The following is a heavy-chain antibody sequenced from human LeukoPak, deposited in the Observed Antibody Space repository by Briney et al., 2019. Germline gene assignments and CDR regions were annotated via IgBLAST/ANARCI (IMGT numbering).Heavy chain of an antibody. Sequence: ASVTVSFRASGYTFTAYYIHWVRQAPGQGREWVGWINPNSGGTNYAQKFQGRVTMTRDTSISTAYMELNILRSDDTAVYYCARDRSGSGSNYFDYWGQGTLVTVSS. CDR3: ARDRSGSGSNYFDY. CDR1: GYTFTAYY. V-gene: IGHV1-2*02. D-gene: IGHD3-10*01. J-gene: IGHJ4*02. CDR2: INPNSGGT.